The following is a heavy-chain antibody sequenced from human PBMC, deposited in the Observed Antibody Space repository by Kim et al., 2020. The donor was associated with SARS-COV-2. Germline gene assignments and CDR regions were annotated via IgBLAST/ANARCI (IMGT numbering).Heavy chain of an antibody. J-gene: IGHJ4*02. D-gene: IGHD6-13*01. CDR3: AKRVATQLVLFDS. V-gene: IGHV3-23*01. Sequence: SVKGRSPNARDNSKNRLYLKMTSLEAEDTAVYYCAKRVATQLVLFDSWGQGTLVTVSS.